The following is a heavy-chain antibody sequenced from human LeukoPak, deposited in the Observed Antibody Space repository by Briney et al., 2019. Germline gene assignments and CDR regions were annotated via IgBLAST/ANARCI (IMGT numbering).Heavy chain of an antibody. D-gene: IGHD5-24*01. CDR2: ISANSGNT. CDR1: GYTFTSNG. V-gene: IGHV1-18*01. Sequence: VASVKVSCKASGYTFTSNGISWVRQAPGKGLEWMGWISANSGNTKYAQKMQGGVTMTTETSSSTAYMELRNLRSDDTAAYYCARDKNYRLDYWGQGTLVTVSS. J-gene: IGHJ4*02. CDR3: ARDKNYRLDY.